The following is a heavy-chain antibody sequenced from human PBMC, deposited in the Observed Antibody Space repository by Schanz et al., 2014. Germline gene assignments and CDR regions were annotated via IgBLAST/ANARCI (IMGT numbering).Heavy chain of an antibody. V-gene: IGHV4-59*08. CDR2: VYYGGRT. CDR3: ARGEDHGDYERWANWFDP. D-gene: IGHD4-17*01. Sequence: QVQLQESGPGLVKPSETLSLTCSVSGGSVSSSFYWTWIRQPPGKGLEWIGYVYYGGRTNYNPSLGSRLPIPADPPKNHFPLKGMSGPAADTAVYYCARGEDHGDYERWANWFDPWGQGTRVIVSS. CDR1: GGSVSSSFY. J-gene: IGHJ5*02.